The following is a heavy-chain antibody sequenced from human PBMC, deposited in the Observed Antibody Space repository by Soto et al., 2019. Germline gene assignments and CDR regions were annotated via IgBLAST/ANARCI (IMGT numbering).Heavy chain of an antibody. CDR3: VKPLYQNNNVEVFDH. V-gene: IGHV3-30*04. CDR2: ISDDGRNE. D-gene: IGHD2-2*01. CDR1: GFTFSTYG. J-gene: IGHJ4*02. Sequence: QVQLVESGGGVVQPGRSLRLSCAASGFTFSTYGLHWVRQAPGKGLEWVSWISDDGRNEYYADSVKGRFTISRDSSKNTLSLQLNSLLSNDTVVYYCVKPLYQNNNVEVFDHWGQGTQGTITS.